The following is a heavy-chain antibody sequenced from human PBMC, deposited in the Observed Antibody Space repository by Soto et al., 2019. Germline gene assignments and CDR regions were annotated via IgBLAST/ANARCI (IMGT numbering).Heavy chain of an antibody. J-gene: IGHJ4*02. D-gene: IGHD6-13*01. Sequence: GGSLRLSCAASGFTFSSYGMHWVRQAPGKGLEWVAVISYDGSNKYYADSVKGRFTISRDNSKNTLYLQMNSLRAEDTAVYYCAKDVFGLGSSSCFDYWGQGTLVTVSS. V-gene: IGHV3-30*18. CDR3: AKDVFGLGSSSCFDY. CDR2: ISYDGSNK. CDR1: GFTFSSYG.